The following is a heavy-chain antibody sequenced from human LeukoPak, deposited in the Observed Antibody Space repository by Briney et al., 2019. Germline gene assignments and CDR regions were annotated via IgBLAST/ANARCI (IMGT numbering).Heavy chain of an antibody. CDR2: IASDGSST. D-gene: IGHD4-23*01. CDR3: ARGRPHGNDY. J-gene: IGHJ4*02. Sequence: GGSLRLSCAASGFTFSSYWMNWVRQTPGKGLVWVSRIASDGSSTTYADSVKGRFSISRDNAKNTLYLQMNSLRVEDTAVYYCARGRPHGNDYWGQGTLVTVSS. CDR1: GFTFSSYW. V-gene: IGHV3-74*01.